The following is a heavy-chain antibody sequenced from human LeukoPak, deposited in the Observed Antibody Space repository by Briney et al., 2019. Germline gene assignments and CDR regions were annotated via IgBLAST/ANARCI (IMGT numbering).Heavy chain of an antibody. D-gene: IGHD3-3*01. CDR2: MNPKSGNT. J-gene: IGHJ6*02. V-gene: IGHV1-8*01. Sequence: ASVKVSCKASGYTFTSYDINWVRQATGQGLEWMGWMNPKSGNTGYAQKFQGRVTMTRNTSISTAYMELSSLRSEDTAVYYCATTPRYYDFWSGYYWRSDGMDVWGQGTTVTVSS. CDR1: GYTFTSYD. CDR3: ATTPRYYDFWSGYYWRSDGMDV.